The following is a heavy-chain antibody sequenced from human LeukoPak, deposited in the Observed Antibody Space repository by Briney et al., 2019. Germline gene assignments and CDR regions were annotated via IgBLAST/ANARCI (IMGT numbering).Heavy chain of an antibody. D-gene: IGHD3-22*01. CDR2: IGAGDKYT. J-gene: IGHJ4*02. CDR1: GFTFSSYA. CDR3: VEGGAPPYYDGSGDAYFDY. Sequence: GGSLRLSCAASGFTFSSYAMSWVRQAPGKGLEWVSSIGAGDKYTYHIDSVKGRFTITRDNSKNTLYLQMNSLRAEDTAVYFCVEGGAPPYYDGSGDAYFDYWGQGTLVTVSS. V-gene: IGHV3-23*01.